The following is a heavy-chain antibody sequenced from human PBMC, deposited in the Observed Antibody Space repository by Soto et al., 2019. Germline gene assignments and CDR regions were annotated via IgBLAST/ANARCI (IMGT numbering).Heavy chain of an antibody. Sequence: GGSLRLSCVASGFTFSTYWMHWVRQAPRKGLVWVSRIKFDGSTTSYADSVKGRFTISRDNVKNTVYLQMNSLGGEDTGVYYCARGIRNYYGVDVWGQGTTVTVSS. CDR3: ARGIRNYYGVDV. D-gene: IGHD5-18*01. CDR2: IKFDGSTT. J-gene: IGHJ6*02. V-gene: IGHV3-74*01. CDR1: GFTFSTYW.